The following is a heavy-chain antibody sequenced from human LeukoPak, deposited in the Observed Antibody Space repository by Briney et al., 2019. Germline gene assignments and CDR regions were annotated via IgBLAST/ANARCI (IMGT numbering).Heavy chain of an antibody. CDR3: ARDHVVDGLVFDY. CDR2: INQDGSEK. Sequence: PGGSLRLSCAASGFTFRSHWMSWVRQAPGKGLELVANINQDGSEKYYVDSVKGRFTISRDNAKNSLFLQMNSLRAGDTATYYCARDHVVDGLVFDYWGQGTLVTVSS. CDR1: GFTFRSHW. J-gene: IGHJ4*02. D-gene: IGHD2-15*01. V-gene: IGHV3-7*01.